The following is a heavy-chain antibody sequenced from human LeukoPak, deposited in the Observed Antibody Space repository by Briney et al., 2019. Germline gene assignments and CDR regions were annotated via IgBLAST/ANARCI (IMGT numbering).Heavy chain of an antibody. CDR3: ARGGQQLVSYYYYGMDV. CDR2: ISAYNGNT. V-gene: IGHV1-18*01. Sequence: ASVKVSCKASGYTFTSYGISWVRQAPGQGLEWMGWISAYNGNTNYAQKIQGRVTMTTETSTSTAYMELRSLRSDDTAVYYCARGGQQLVSYYYYGMDVWGQGTTVTVSS. J-gene: IGHJ6*02. CDR1: GYTFTSYG. D-gene: IGHD6-13*01.